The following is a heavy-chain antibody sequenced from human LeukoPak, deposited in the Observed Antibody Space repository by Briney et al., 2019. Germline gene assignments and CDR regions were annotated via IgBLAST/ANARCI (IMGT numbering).Heavy chain of an antibody. Sequence: SETLSLTCAVDGGSFSGYYWSWIRQPPGKGLEWIGEINHSGSTNYNPSLKSRVTISVDTSKNQFSLKLSSVTAADTAVYYCARGGGYYSRGLGYWGQGTLVTVSS. V-gene: IGHV4-34*01. CDR2: INHSGST. CDR3: ARGGGYYSRGLGY. J-gene: IGHJ4*02. D-gene: IGHD3-22*01. CDR1: GGSFSGYY.